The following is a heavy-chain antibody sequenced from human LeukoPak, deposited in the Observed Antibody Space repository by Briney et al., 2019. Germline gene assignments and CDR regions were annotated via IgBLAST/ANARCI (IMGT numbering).Heavy chain of an antibody. J-gene: IGHJ4*02. D-gene: IGHD3-22*01. CDR1: GGSISSTSSY. V-gene: IGHV4-39*01. CDR2: VYYSGST. CDR3: ARDTSGYYSFDY. Sequence: SETLSLTCTVSGGSISSTSSYWGWIRQPPGKGLERIGSVYYSGSTYYNPSLKSRVTISVDTSKNQFSLNLSSMTAADTAVYYCARDTSGYYSFDYWGQGTLVTVSS.